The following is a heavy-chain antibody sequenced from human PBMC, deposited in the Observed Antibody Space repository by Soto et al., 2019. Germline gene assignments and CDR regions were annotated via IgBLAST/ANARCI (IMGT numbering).Heavy chain of an antibody. J-gene: IGHJ3*02. CDR2: ISYDGSNK. CDR1: GFTFSSYG. V-gene: IGHV3-30*18. Sequence: QVQLVESGGGVVQPGRSLRLSCAASGFTFSSYGMHWVRQAPGKGLEWVAVISYDGSNKYYADSVKGRFTISRDNPKNTLYLQMNSLRAEDTAVYYCAKGRVSGSYHDAFDIWGQGTMVTVSS. D-gene: IGHD1-26*01. CDR3: AKGRVSGSYHDAFDI.